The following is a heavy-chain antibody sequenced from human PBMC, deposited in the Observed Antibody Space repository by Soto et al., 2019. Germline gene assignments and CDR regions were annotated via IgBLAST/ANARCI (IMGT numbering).Heavy chain of an antibody. V-gene: IGHV1-46*01. CDR1: GYTFTSYY. CDR2: INPSGGST. D-gene: IGHD6-19*01. Sequence: GASVKVSCKASGYTFTSYYMHWVRQAPGQGLEWMGIINPSGGSTSYAQKFQGRVTMTRDTSTSTVYMELSSLRSEDTAVYYCARDELRSGWWVVYAFDIWGQGTMVTVSS. J-gene: IGHJ3*02. CDR3: ARDELRSGWWVVYAFDI.